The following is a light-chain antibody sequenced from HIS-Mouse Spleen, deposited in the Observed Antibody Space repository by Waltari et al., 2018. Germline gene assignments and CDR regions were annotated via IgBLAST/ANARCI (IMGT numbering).Light chain of an antibody. CDR3: SSYTSSSTLYV. CDR2: EVS. CDR1: SSDVGGYNY. V-gene: IGLV2-14*01. J-gene: IGLJ1*01. Sequence: QSALTQPASVSGSPGQSITISCTGTSSDVGGYNYVPWYQQHPCKAPKLMIYEVSNRPSGVSNRFSGSKSGNTASLTISGLQAEDEADYYCSSYTSSSTLYVFGTGTKVTVL.